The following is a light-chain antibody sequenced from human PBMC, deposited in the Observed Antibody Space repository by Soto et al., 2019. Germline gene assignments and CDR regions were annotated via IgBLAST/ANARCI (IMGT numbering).Light chain of an antibody. Sequence: EIVMTQSPATLSASPGERATLSCRASQSVSTYLAWYQQRPGQAPRLLIYDASYRATDIPPRFSGSGSGTDFTLTISSLEPEDFAVYYCQQRRSWPPTITFGQGTRLEIK. CDR1: QSVSTY. J-gene: IGKJ5*01. CDR3: QQRRSWPPTIT. CDR2: DAS. V-gene: IGKV3-11*01.